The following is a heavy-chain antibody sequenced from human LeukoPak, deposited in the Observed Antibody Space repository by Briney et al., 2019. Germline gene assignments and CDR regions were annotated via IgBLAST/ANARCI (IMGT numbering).Heavy chain of an antibody. D-gene: IGHD3-22*01. Sequence: GGSLRLSCAASGFTFNTYSMNWARQAPGKGLEWVSSISSSSSYIYYADSVKGRFTVSRDNAKNSLYLQMNSLRAEDTAVYYCARDTYIGYDSSGYSSAFDYWGQGTLVTVSS. J-gene: IGHJ4*02. V-gene: IGHV3-21*01. CDR1: GFTFNTYS. CDR3: ARDTYIGYDSSGYSSAFDY. CDR2: ISSSSSYI.